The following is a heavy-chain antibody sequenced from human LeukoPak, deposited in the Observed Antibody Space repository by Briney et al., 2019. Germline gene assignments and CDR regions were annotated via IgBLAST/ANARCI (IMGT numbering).Heavy chain of an antibody. CDR1: GFTFSDYY. CDR2: ISSSGSTI. D-gene: IGHD3-22*01. V-gene: IGHV3-11*01. Sequence: GGSLRLSCAASGFTFSDYYMSWIRQAPGKGLEWVSYISSSGSTIYYADSAKGRFTISRDNAKNSLYLQMNSLRAEDTAVYYCARDQCYDSSGCHDAFDIWGQGTMVAVSS. CDR3: ARDQCYDSSGCHDAFDI. J-gene: IGHJ3*02.